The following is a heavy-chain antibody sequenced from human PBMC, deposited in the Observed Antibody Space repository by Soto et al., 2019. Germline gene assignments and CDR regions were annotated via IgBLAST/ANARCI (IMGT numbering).Heavy chain of an antibody. CDR1: GGSFSGYY. J-gene: IGHJ6*02. CDR2: INHSGST. V-gene: IGHV4-34*01. CDR3: ARLIFGVVTPRFYYYYYGMDV. D-gene: IGHD3-3*01. Sequence: LSLTCAVYGGSFSGYYWSWIRQPPGKGLEWIGEINHSGSTNYNPSLKSRVTISVDTSKNQFSLKLSSVTAADTAVYYCARLIFGVVTPRFYYYYYGMDVWGQGTTVTVSS.